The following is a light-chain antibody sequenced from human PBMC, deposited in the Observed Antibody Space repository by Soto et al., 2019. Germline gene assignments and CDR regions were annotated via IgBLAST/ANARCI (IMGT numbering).Light chain of an antibody. Sequence: QSALTQPASVSGSPGQSITISCTGTSSDVGGYNYVSWYQQHPGKAPKLMIYEVSNRPSGVSNRFSGSKSGNTAFLTISGLQAEDEADYYCSSYTSSSPPYVFGTGTKLTVL. V-gene: IGLV2-14*01. CDR1: SSDVGGYNY. CDR3: SSYTSSSPPYV. J-gene: IGLJ1*01. CDR2: EVS.